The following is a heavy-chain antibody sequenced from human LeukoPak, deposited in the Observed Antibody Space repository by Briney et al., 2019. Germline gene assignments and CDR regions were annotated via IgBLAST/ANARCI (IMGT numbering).Heavy chain of an antibody. D-gene: IGHD1-26*01. CDR1: GYTFTSYG. CDR2: LSAYNGHT. CDR3: ARGGRWELPRHYAFDI. Sequence: ASVKVSCKASGYTFTSYGISWVRQAPGQGLERMGCLSAYNGHTNYAQKFQSRDTMTTDTSTSTAYMELRSLRSDDTAVYYCARGGRWELPRHYAFDIWGQGTMVTVSS. V-gene: IGHV1-18*01. J-gene: IGHJ3*02.